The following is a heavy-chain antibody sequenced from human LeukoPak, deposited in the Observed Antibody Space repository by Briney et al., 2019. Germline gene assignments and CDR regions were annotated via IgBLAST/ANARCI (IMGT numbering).Heavy chain of an antibody. J-gene: IGHJ6*02. Sequence: PGGSLRLSCAVSGFTFSRYSMNWVRQAPGKGLEWVSVISGGSSSTFYADSVKGRFTTSRDNAKSSLYLQMNSLRAEDTAVYYCARNTPSHTTYGMDVWGQGTTVTVSS. V-gene: IGHV3-21*01. CDR2: ISGGSSST. CDR3: ARNTPSHTTYGMDV. D-gene: IGHD1-14*01. CDR1: GFTFSRYS.